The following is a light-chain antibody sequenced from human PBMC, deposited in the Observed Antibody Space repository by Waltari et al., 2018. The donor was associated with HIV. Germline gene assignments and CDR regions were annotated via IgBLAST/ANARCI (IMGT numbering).Light chain of an antibody. CDR2: EVT. J-gene: IGLJ1*01. V-gene: IGLV2-23*02. CDR3: CSCPRSGIRYV. CDR1: SSNVGSDDL. Sequence: QSALTQPASVSGSPGQSITISCTGTSSNVGSDDLVSWYQKHPGEAPKLIICEVTKRPSGVSNGFSGSKSGNTASLTISGLQAEDEADYYCCSCPRSGIRYVFGTGTKVTVL.